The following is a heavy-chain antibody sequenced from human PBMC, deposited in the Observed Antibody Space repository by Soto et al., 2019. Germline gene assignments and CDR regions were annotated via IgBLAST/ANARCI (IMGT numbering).Heavy chain of an antibody. Sequence: EVQLVESGGGLVQPGGSLRLSCAASGFTFSTYWMSWVRQAPGKGLEWVANIKKDGSEKHYVDSVRGRFTISRDNAKKSLYLQMNSLGAEDTATYYCARSWGAPDYWGQGTLVTVSS. J-gene: IGHJ4*02. CDR3: ARSWGAPDY. CDR2: IKKDGSEK. V-gene: IGHV3-7*01. CDR1: GFTFSTYW. D-gene: IGHD3-16*01.